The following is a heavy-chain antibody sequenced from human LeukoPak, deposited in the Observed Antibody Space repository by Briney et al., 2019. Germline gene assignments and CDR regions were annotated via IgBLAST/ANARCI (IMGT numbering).Heavy chain of an antibody. CDR3: AKAMTSSTYYFDS. Sequence: PGGSLRLSCAASGFTFSDYYMSWIRQAPGKGLEWVSYIGSSSSYTNYADSVKGRFTVSRDNAKNSLYLQMNSLRAEDTAVYYCAKAMTSSTYYFDSWGQGTLVTVSS. D-gene: IGHD3-9*01. CDR1: GFTFSDYY. CDR2: IGSSSSYT. V-gene: IGHV3-11*05. J-gene: IGHJ4*02.